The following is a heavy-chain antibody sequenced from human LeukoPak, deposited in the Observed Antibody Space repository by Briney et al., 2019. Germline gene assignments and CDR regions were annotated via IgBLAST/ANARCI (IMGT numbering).Heavy chain of an antibody. V-gene: IGHV3-9*03. Sequence: GRSLRLSCAASGFTFDDYAMHWVRQAPGKGLEWVSGISWNSGSIGYADSVKGRFTISRDNAKNSLYLQMNSLRAEDMALYYCAKGGRYNWNDLDAFDIWGQGTMVTVSS. CDR1: GFTFDDYA. J-gene: IGHJ3*02. CDR2: ISWNSGSI. D-gene: IGHD1-1*01. CDR3: AKGGRYNWNDLDAFDI.